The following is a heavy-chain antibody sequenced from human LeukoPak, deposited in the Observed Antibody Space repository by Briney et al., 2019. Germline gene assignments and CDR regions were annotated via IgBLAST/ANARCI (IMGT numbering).Heavy chain of an antibody. D-gene: IGHD6-13*01. V-gene: IGHV1-69*04. CDR1: GGTFSSYA. J-gene: IGHJ4*02. Sequence: GASVKVSCKASGGTFSSYAISWVRQAPGQGLEWMGRIIPILGIANYAQKLQGRVTMTTDTSTSTAYMELRSLRSDDTAVYYCARGGLQQPMDYWGQGTLVTVSS. CDR2: IIPILGIA. CDR3: ARGGLQQPMDY.